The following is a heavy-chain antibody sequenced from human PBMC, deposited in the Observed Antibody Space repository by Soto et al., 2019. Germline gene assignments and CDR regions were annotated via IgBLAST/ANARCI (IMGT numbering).Heavy chain of an antibody. Sequence: PAGSLRLSCAASGFTFSSYSMNWVRQAPGKGLEWVSYISSSSYIYYADSVKGRFTISRDNAKNSLSLQMNSLRAEDTAVYFCARDPIPVPMYYFDYWGQGSLVTVSS. J-gene: IGHJ4*02. V-gene: IGHV3-21*05. D-gene: IGHD6-19*01. CDR3: ARDPIPVPMYYFDY. CDR2: ISSSSYI. CDR1: GFTFSSYS.